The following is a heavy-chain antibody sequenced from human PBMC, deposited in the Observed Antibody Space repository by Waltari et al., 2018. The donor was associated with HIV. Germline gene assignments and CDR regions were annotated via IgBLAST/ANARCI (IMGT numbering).Heavy chain of an antibody. CDR1: GFTCSTYA. J-gene: IGHJ4*02. Sequence: EGHLVESGGGLVQSGGSLIPPCEALGFTCSTYAMHWVRQAPGEGLGWVSYISSDSATRYHADSVKGRFIISRDNARNSLYLQMNSLRDEDTAVYYCARAGGRRGNNNLHFDYWGQGILVSVSS. CDR2: ISSDSATR. V-gene: IGHV3-48*02. CDR3: ARAGGRRGNNNLHFDY. D-gene: IGHD1-1*01.